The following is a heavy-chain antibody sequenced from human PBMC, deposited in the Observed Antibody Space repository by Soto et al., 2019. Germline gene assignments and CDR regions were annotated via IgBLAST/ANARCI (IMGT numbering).Heavy chain of an antibody. J-gene: IGHJ4*02. CDR2: IYYRGNT. CDR1: GDSINSDKYY. CDR3: ARLEGLATISYYFDF. D-gene: IGHD3-9*01. V-gene: IGHV4-39*01. Sequence: QLQLQESGPGLVKPSETLSLTCSVSGDSINSDKYYWGWIRQPPGKGLEWIGSIYYRGNTYYNPSLQTRVTIALYKSKSQSSLKLNSVTAADSAVYFCARLEGLATISYYFDFWGQGALVTVSS.